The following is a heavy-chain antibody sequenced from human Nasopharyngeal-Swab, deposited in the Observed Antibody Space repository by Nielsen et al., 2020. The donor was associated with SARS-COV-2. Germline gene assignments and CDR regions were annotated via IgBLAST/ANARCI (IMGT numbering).Heavy chain of an antibody. CDR2: ISGSGSSR. CDR1: GFAFSAYT. Sequence: GGSLRLSCAAYGFAFSAYTMNWVRQAPGKGLEWVSSISGSGSSRHYAASLKGRFTISRDNAQNSLFLQINSLTAEDTAFYFCVRGDRRDYWGLGTLVTVSS. J-gene: IGHJ4*02. CDR3: VRGDRRDY. V-gene: IGHV3-21*01.